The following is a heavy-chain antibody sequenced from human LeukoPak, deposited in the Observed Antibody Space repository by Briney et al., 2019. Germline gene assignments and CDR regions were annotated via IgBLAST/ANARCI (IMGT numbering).Heavy chain of an antibody. V-gene: IGHV3-21*01. Sequence: NPGGSLRLSCAASGFTFSSYAMSWVRQAPGKGLEWVSSISSSSSYIYYADSVKGRFTISRDNAKNSLYLQMNSLRAEDTAVYYCARGGRGSDAFDIWGQGTMVTVSS. CDR1: GFTFSSYA. J-gene: IGHJ3*02. D-gene: IGHD3-10*01. CDR3: ARGGRGSDAFDI. CDR2: ISSSSSYI.